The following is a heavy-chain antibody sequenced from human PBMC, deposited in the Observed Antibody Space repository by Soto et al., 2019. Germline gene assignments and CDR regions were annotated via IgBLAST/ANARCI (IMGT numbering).Heavy chain of an antibody. Sequence: QVQVVESGGGVVQPGRSLRLSCAVSGFTFSSYGMNWVRQAPGKGLEWVAAIYYDGSNKYYADSVRGRFTISRDNFKNTLYLHMNSLRAEDTAVYYCARDSKDDSSGYYAGFDYWGQGTLVTVSS. CDR2: IYYDGSNK. V-gene: IGHV3-33*01. CDR1: GFTFSSYG. J-gene: IGHJ4*02. D-gene: IGHD3-22*01. CDR3: ARDSKDDSSGYYAGFDY.